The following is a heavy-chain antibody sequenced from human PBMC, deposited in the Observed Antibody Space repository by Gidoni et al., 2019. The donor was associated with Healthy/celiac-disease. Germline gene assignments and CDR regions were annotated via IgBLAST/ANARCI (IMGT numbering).Heavy chain of an antibody. CDR1: GFTFSSYG. CDR2: ISYEGSNK. J-gene: IGHJ4*02. D-gene: IGHD2-8*01. CDR3: AKDLLHCTNGVCPNPPTADY. V-gene: IGHV3-30*18. Sequence: QLQLVESGGGVVQPGRSLRLSCAASGFTFSSYGMPWVRQAPGKGLEWVAVISYEGSNKYYADSVKGRFTISRDNSKNTLYLQMNSLRAEDTAVYYCAKDLLHCTNGVCPNPPTADYWGQGTLVTVSS.